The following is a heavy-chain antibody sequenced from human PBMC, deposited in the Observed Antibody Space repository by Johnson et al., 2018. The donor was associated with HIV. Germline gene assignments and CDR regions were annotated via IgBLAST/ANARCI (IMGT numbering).Heavy chain of an antibody. D-gene: IGHD2-15*01. CDR3: AKRGARYCSGGSCFDAFDI. V-gene: IGHV3-66*02. Sequence: DVQLVESGGGLAQPGGSLRLSCAASGFTFSSNVMSWIRQAPGKGLEWVSVIYSGGSTYYADSVKGRFTISRDNSKNTLYLQMNSLRAEDTAVYYCAKRGARYCSGGSCFDAFDIWGQGTMVTVSS. CDR2: IYSGGST. CDR1: GFTFSSNV. J-gene: IGHJ3*02.